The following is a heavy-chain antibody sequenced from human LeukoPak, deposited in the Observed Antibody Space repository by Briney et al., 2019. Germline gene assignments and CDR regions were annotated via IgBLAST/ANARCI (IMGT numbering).Heavy chain of an antibody. Sequence: ASVKVSCKASGGTFSSYAISWVRQAPGQGLEWMGRIIPILGIANYAQKFQGRVTMTRDMSTSTVYMELSSLGSEDTAVYYCARATITMVRGVGSLWGQGTLVTVSS. D-gene: IGHD3-10*01. V-gene: IGHV1-69*04. CDR3: ARATITMVRGVGSL. J-gene: IGHJ4*02. CDR2: IIPILGIA. CDR1: GGTFSSYA.